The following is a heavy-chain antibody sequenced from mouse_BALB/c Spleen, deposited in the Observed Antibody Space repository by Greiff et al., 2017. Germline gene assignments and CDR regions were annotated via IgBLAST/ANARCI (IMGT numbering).Heavy chain of an antibody. CDR2: ISSGGSYT. Sequence: EVQLVESGGDLVKPGGSLKLSCAASGFTFSSYGMSWVRQTPDKRLEWVATISSGGSYTYYPDSVKGRFTISRDNAKNTLYLQMSSLKSEDTAMYYCARGNWVAYWGQGTLVTVSA. CDR3: ARGNWVAY. V-gene: IGHV5-6*01. D-gene: IGHD2-1*01. J-gene: IGHJ3*01. CDR1: GFTFSSYG.